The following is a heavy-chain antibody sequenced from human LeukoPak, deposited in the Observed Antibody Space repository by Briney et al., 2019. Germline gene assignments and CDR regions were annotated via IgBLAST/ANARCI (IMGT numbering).Heavy chain of an antibody. CDR1: GYTFTGYY. CDR2: INPNSGGT. V-gene: IGHV1-2*06. CDR3: AREIYDFWSGCDY. Sequence: ASVKVSCKASGYTFTGYYLHGVRQAPGQGLEWMGRINPNSGGTNYAQKFQGRVTMTRDTSVSTAYMELSRLRSDDTAVYYCAREIYDFWSGCDYWGQGTLVTVSS. D-gene: IGHD3-3*01. J-gene: IGHJ4*02.